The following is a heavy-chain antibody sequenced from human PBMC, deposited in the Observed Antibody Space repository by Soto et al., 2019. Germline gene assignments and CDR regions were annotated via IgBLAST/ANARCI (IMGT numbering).Heavy chain of an antibody. V-gene: IGHV4-59*01. CDR3: ARASGIAAADHQYYFDY. Sequence: PSETLSLTCTASGVSISSYYWSWLRQPPGKVLEWIGYIYYSGSTNYNPSLKSRVTMTRDTSISTAYMELSRLRSDDTAVYYCARASGIAAADHQYYFDYWGQGTLVTVSS. J-gene: IGHJ4*02. CDR2: IYYSGST. D-gene: IGHD6-13*01. CDR1: GVSISSYY.